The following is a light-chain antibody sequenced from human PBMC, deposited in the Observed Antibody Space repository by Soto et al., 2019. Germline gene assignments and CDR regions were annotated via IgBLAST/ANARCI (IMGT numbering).Light chain of an antibody. CDR3: QQRNDWQVT. CDR2: DIS. CDR1: QSVGSN. V-gene: IGKV3D-11*02. Sequence: EIVLTQSPATLSVSPGERATLSCRASQSVGSNVAWYQHKPGQAPRLLIYDISNRATGIPARFSGSGSGTDFTLTISSLEPDDFAVYYCQQRNDWQVTFGQGTRLEIK. J-gene: IGKJ5*01.